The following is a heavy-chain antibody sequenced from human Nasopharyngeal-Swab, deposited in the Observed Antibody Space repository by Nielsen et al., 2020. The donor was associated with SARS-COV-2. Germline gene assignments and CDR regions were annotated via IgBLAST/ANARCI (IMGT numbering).Heavy chain of an antibody. J-gene: IGHJ4*02. Sequence: SVKVSCKASGGTFTSYAISWVRQAPGQGLEWMGRIIPILGIANYAQKFQGRVTITADKSTSTAYMELSSLRSEDTAVYYCAIMTTVTTWSFGPLDYWGQGTLVTVSS. CDR3: AIMTTVTTWSFGPLDY. D-gene: IGHD4-17*01. V-gene: IGHV1-69*04. CDR2: IIPILGIA. CDR1: GGTFTSYA.